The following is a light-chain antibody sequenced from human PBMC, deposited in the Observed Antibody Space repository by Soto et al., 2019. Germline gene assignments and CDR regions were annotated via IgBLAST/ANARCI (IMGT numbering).Light chain of an antibody. CDR1: QSGDSTF. J-gene: IGKJ1*01. CDR3: QQDMSSVW. V-gene: IGKV3-20*01. Sequence: EIALTQSPGSLSLSPGESATLSCRASQSGDSTFFAWYQKKPGQAPRLLMYGVSKRATGIPDRFSGSGSGTDCTLTISRLGPEDFAGYYCQQDMSSVWFGQGTRVEIK. CDR2: GVS.